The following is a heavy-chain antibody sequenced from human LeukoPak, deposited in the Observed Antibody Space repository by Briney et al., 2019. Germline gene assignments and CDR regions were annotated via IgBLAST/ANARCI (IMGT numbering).Heavy chain of an antibody. Sequence: SETLSLTCTVFGGSISSYYWSWIRQPPGKGLEWIGYIYYSGSTNYNPSLKSRVTISVDTSKNQFSLKLSSVTAADTAVYYCARRGIAAAGTFDYWGQGTLVTVSS. CDR2: IYYSGST. CDR1: GGSISSYY. CDR3: ARRGIAAAGTFDY. J-gene: IGHJ4*02. D-gene: IGHD6-13*01. V-gene: IGHV4-59*08.